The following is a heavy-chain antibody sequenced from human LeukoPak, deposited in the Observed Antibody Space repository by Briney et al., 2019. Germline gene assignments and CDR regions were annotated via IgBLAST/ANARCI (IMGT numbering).Heavy chain of an antibody. Sequence: SDTLSLTYTVSGGSISSYYWSWIRPPAGKRLECIGRIYTSGSTNYNPSLKSRVTMSVDTSKNQFSLKLSSVTAADTAVYYCAGRSGSGRDLFDYWGQGTLVTVSS. J-gene: IGHJ4*02. CDR2: IYTSGST. V-gene: IGHV4-4*07. CDR1: GGSISSYY. CDR3: AGRSGSGRDLFDY. D-gene: IGHD6-19*01.